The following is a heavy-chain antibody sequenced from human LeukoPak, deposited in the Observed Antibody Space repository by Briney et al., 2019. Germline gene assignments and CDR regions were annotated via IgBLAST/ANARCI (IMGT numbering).Heavy chain of an antibody. CDR1: GFTFNNYA. J-gene: IGHJ4*02. CDR2: ISGGGDST. D-gene: IGHD2-15*01. CDR3: AKEFGSGYFDY. V-gene: IGHV3-23*01. Sequence: GGSLRLSCAASGFTFNNYAMRWVRQAPGKGLEWVSGISGGGDSTFYADSVKGRFTISKDTSKNTLFLHLTNLRAEDTAVYFCAKEFGSGYFDYWGQGTLVTVSS.